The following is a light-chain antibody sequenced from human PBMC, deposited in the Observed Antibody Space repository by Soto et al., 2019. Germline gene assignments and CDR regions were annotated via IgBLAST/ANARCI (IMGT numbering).Light chain of an antibody. CDR1: SSDVGGYNY. CDR2: EVT. Sequence: QSALTQPASVSGSPGQSITISCTGTSSDVGGYNYVSWYQHHPGKAPKVMIYEVTNRPSGVSNRFSGYKSGNTASLTISGLQAEDEADYYFSSYASSSIVVFGGGTKVTVL. J-gene: IGLJ2*01. CDR3: SSYASSSIVV. V-gene: IGLV2-14*01.